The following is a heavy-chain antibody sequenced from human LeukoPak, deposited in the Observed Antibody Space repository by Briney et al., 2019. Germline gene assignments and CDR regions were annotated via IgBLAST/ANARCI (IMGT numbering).Heavy chain of an antibody. CDR1: GLTFDDFA. V-gene: IGHV3-9*01. J-gene: IGHJ4*02. Sequence: GRSLRLSCAASGLTFDDFAMHWVRQGPGKGLEWVSGVSWNGDYIGYADSVRGRFSISRDNAKNSLYLQMNSLRPEDTALYYCVKDTSPYLTTASTGLDFWGQGTLVTVSS. D-gene: IGHD2-21*01. CDR3: VKDTSPYLTTASTGLDF. CDR2: VSWNGDYI.